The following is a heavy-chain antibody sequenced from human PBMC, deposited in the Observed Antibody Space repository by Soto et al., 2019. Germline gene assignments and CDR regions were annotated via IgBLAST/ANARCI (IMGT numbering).Heavy chain of an antibody. Sequence: QVQLVQSGAEVKKPGSSVKVSCKASGGTFSSYTISWVRQAPGQGLEWMGRIIPILGIANYAQKFQGRVTITADKSTSTAYMELSSLRSEDTAVDYCARVWFGDYYGMDVWGQGTTVTVSS. CDR1: GGTFSSYT. CDR2: IIPILGIA. V-gene: IGHV1-69*02. D-gene: IGHD3-10*01. CDR3: ARVWFGDYYGMDV. J-gene: IGHJ6*02.